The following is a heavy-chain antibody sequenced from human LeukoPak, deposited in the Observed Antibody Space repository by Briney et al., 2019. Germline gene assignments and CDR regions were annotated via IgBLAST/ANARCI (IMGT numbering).Heavy chain of an antibody. CDR3: ARDKVVVAASGTYYFDY. CDR1: GAPVNNHH. V-gene: IGHV4-4*07. CDR2: ITASGST. J-gene: IGHJ4*02. Sequence: PSETLSLTCSVSGAPVNNHHWGWIRQPAGKGLEWIGRITASGSTNYTPSLRSRVTISVDKSKNQLFLRLASVTAADTAVYYCARDKVVVAASGTYYFDYWGQRTLVAVSS. D-gene: IGHD2-15*01.